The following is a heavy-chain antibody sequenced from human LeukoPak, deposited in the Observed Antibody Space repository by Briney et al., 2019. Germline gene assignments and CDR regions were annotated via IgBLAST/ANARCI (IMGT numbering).Heavy chain of an antibody. Sequence: SETLSLTCTVSGGSLSPHYWSWLRQSPGKGLEWIGYIFHNGSPNYNPSLKSRVTISVDTSKNQFSLKLSSVTAADTAVYYCASMVRGAIGGYYYYYMDVWGKGTTVTISS. V-gene: IGHV4-59*11. CDR1: GGSLSPHY. CDR2: IFHNGSP. D-gene: IGHD3-10*01. CDR3: ASMVRGAIGGYYYYYMDV. J-gene: IGHJ6*03.